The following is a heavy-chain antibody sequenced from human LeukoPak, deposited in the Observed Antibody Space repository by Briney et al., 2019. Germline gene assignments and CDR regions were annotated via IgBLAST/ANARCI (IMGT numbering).Heavy chain of an antibody. CDR2: VQISENN. V-gene: IGHV4-4*07. CDR1: GGDISDYY. CDR3: ARESVAAGTRWFDY. J-gene: IGHJ4*02. Sequence: PSETLSLTCTVSGGDISDYYWTWTRQSAGKGLEWIGRVQISENNNYNPSLKSRVTLSLDTSKNQFSLKLTSVTAADTARYYCARESVAAGTRWFDYWGQGTLVTVSS. D-gene: IGHD6-13*01.